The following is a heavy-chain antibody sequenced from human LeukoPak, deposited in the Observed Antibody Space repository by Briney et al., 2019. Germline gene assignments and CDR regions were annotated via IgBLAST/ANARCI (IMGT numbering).Heavy chain of an antibody. J-gene: IGHJ5*02. Sequence: GGSLRLSCAASGFTFSSYGMHWVRQAPGKGLEWVAFIRYDGSNKYYADSVKGRFTISRDNSKNTLYLQMNSLRAEDTAVYYCAKDLLRFLEWSNWFDPWGQGTLVTVSS. D-gene: IGHD3-3*01. CDR3: AKDLLRFLEWSNWFDP. CDR1: GFTFSSYG. CDR2: IRYDGSNK. V-gene: IGHV3-30*02.